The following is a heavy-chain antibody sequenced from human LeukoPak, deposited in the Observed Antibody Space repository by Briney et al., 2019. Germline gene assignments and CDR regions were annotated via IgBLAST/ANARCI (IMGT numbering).Heavy chain of an antibody. CDR3: ARDAIAVAGTVDPENWFDR. V-gene: IGHV3-21*01. CDR1: GFTFISYS. J-gene: IGHJ5*02. D-gene: IGHD6-19*01. CDR2: ISSSGSYI. Sequence: GRSLRPSFAASGFTFISYSINSVRQAPGNGLGWVSSISSSGSYIYYADSVKGRFTISRDNARNSLYLQMNRLRAEDRAVYYCARDAIAVAGTVDPENWFDRWGQGTLVTVSS.